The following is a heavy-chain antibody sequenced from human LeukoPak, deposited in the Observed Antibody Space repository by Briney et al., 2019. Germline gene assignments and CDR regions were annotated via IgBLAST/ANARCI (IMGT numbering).Heavy chain of an antibody. CDR3: ARSTLQYYYDSSGYYPLDY. Sequence: GGSLRLSCAASGFTFSSYWMSWVRQAPGKGLEWVANIKQDGSEKYYVDSVKGRFTISRDNAKNTLYLQMNSLRAEDTAVYYCARSTLQYYYDSSGYYPLDYWGQGTLVTVSS. J-gene: IGHJ4*02. V-gene: IGHV3-7*01. CDR2: IKQDGSEK. D-gene: IGHD3-22*01. CDR1: GFTFSSYW.